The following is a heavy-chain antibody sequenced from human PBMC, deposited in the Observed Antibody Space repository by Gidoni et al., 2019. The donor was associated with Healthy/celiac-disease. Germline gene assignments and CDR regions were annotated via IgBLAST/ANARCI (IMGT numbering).Heavy chain of an antibody. J-gene: IGHJ5*02. CDR2: IIPIFGTA. CDR1: GGTFSSYA. Sequence: QVQLVQSGAEVKKPGSSVKVSCKASGGTFSSYAISWVRQAPGQGLEWMGGIIPIFGTANYAQKFQGRVTITADESKSTAYMELSSLRSEDTAVYYWARGSPDRYCSSTSCDRWFDPWGQGTLVTVSS. D-gene: IGHD2-2*02. V-gene: IGHV1-69*01. CDR3: ARGSPDRYCSSTSCDRWFDP.